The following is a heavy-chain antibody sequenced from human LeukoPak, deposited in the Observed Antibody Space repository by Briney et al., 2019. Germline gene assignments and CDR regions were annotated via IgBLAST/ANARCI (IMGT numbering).Heavy chain of an antibody. V-gene: IGHV3-7*01. D-gene: IGHD6-19*01. J-gene: IGHJ4*02. Sequence: GSLRLSCAASGFTFSSYWMTWVRQAPGKGLEWVANIKEDGGEGYYVDSVKGRFTISRDNSKNTLYLQMNSPRAEDTAVYYCAKDAVSFLSGWHDYWGQGTLVTVSS. CDR3: AKDAVSFLSGWHDY. CDR1: GFTFSSYW. CDR2: IKEDGGEG.